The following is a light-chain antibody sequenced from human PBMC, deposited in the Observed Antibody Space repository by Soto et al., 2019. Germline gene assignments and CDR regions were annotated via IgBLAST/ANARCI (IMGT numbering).Light chain of an antibody. Sequence: QPVLTQSPSASASLGASVKLTCTLSRGHSSYGIAWHQQQPEKGPRYLMKLNSDGSHSKGDGIPDRFSGSSSGAERYLTISSLQSEDEAEYYCQTWGTGIPVFGGGTQLTVL. CDR2: LNSDGSH. CDR3: QTWGTGIPV. V-gene: IGLV4-69*01. J-gene: IGLJ7*01. CDR1: RGHSSYG.